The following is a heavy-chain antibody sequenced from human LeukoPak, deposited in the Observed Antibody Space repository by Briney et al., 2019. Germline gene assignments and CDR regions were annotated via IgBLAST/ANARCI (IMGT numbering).Heavy chain of an antibody. J-gene: IGHJ3*02. CDR1: GFTFSSYW. CDR3: ARDLSKVSDSWRAADAFDI. CDR2: INSDGSST. Sequence: PGGSLRLSCAASGFTFSSYWMHWVRQAPGKGLVWVSRINSDGSSTSYADSVKGRFTISRDNAKNTLYLQMNSLRAEDTAVYYCARDLSKVSDSWRAADAFDIWGQGTMVTVSS. D-gene: IGHD4-11*01. V-gene: IGHV3-74*01.